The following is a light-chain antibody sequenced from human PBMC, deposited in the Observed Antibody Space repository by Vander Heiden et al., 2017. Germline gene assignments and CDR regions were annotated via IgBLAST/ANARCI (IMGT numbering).Light chain of an antibody. CDR3: QSYDSSLSAVV. Sequence: QSVLTQLPSVSGAPGQRVTISCTGGSSTIRAGYAVTRYQQLPGTAPKLLIYGNSNRPSGVPDRFSGSKSGTSAALAITGLQAEDEADYYCQSYDSSLSAVVFGGGTKLTVL. V-gene: IGLV1-40*01. CDR2: GNS. J-gene: IGLJ2*01. CDR1: SSTIRAGYA.